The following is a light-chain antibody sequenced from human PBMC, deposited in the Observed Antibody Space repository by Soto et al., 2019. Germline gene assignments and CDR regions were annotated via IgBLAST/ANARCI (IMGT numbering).Light chain of an antibody. CDR3: SSYAASNNFIL. CDR2: EVN. CDR1: TSDVGGYNY. V-gene: IGLV2-8*01. J-gene: IGLJ2*01. Sequence: QSALTQPPSASGSPGQSVTISCTGTTSDVGGYNYVSWYQLHPDKVPKLIIYEVNKRPSGVPDRFSGSKSGSTASLTVSGLQAEDEADYFCSSYAASNNFILFGGGTKLTVL.